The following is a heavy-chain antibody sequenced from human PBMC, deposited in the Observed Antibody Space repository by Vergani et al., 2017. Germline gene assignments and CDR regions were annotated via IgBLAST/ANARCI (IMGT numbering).Heavy chain of an antibody. V-gene: IGHV4-30-4*01. J-gene: IGHJ5*02. D-gene: IGHD3-10*01. CDR2: IYYSGST. Sequence: QVQLQESGPGLVQPSQTLSLTCTVSGGSISSGDSYWSWIRQPPGKGLEWIGYIYYSGSTYYNPSLKSRVTISVDTSKNQFSLKLSSVTDADTAVYYCARDPDYGSGMYWYDPWGQGTLVTVSA. CDR3: ARDPDYGSGMYWYDP. CDR1: GGSISSGDSY.